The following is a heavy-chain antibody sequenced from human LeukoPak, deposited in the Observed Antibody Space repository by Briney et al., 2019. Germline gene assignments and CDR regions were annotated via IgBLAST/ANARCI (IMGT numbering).Heavy chain of an antibody. CDR3: ARDEYYGSGSYYRSPYYYYGMDV. D-gene: IGHD3-10*01. V-gene: IGHV1-2*02. CDR2: INPNRGGT. J-gene: IGHJ6*02. Sequence: VASVKVSCKASGYTFTGYYMHWVRQAPGQGLEWMGWINPNRGGTNYAQKFQGRVTMTRDTSISTAYMELSRLRSDDTAVYYCARDEYYGSGSYYRSPYYYYGMDVWGQGTTVTVSS. CDR1: GYTFTGYY.